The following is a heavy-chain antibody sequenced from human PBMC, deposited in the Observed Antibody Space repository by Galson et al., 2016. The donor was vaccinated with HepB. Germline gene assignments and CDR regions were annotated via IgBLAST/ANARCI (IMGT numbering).Heavy chain of an antibody. CDR3: ARGKGNWGYWYFDL. Sequence: SLRLSCAASGFTFDDYGLSWVRQAPGKGLEWVSGINWNGGSTGYADSVKGRFTISRDNAKNSLYLQMNSLRAEDTALYYCARGKGNWGYWYFDLWGRGTLVTVSS. CDR2: INWNGGST. J-gene: IGHJ2*01. CDR1: GFTFDDYG. D-gene: IGHD7-27*01. V-gene: IGHV3-20*04.